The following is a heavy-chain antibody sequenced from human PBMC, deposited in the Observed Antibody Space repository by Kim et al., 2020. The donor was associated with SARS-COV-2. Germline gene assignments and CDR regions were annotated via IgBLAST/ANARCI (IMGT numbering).Heavy chain of an antibody. CDR2: IYYSGST. Sequence: SETLSLTCTVSGGSISSYYWSWIRQPPGKGLEWIGYIYYSGSTNYNPSLKSRVTISVDTSKNQFSLKLSSVTAADTAVYYCATRNCSSTSCSPHYFDYWGQGTVVTVSS. J-gene: IGHJ4*02. D-gene: IGHD2-2*01. V-gene: IGHV4-59*08. CDR1: GGSISSYY. CDR3: ATRNCSSTSCSPHYFDY.